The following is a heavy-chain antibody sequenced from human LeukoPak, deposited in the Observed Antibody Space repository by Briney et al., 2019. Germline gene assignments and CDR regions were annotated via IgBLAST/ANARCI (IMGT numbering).Heavy chain of an antibody. J-gene: IGHJ4*02. CDR3: ARDGRPLDY. V-gene: IGHV3-7*03. CDR1: GITFSKYW. Sequence: GESLRLSCVDSGITFSKYWMSWARQAPGKGLEWVANIKQDGGEKYYVDSVKGRFTISRDNAKNSLYLQMNSLRVEDTAVYYCARDGRPLDYWGQGTLVTVSS. CDR2: IKQDGGEK.